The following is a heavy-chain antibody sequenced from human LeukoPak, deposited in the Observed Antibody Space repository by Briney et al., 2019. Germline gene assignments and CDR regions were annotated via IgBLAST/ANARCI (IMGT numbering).Heavy chain of an antibody. CDR1: GGSISSNN. J-gene: IGHJ4*02. CDR2: IYYSGST. CDR3: ARWYSSGWHYFDY. V-gene: IGHV4-59*01. Sequence: SEPLSLTCTVPGGSISSNNGSWTRHPPGKGREWIGYIYYSGSTNYNPSLKSRVTISLDTPKNQFSLKLSSVTAADTAVYYCARWYSSGWHYFDYWGQGTLVTVSS. D-gene: IGHD6-19*01.